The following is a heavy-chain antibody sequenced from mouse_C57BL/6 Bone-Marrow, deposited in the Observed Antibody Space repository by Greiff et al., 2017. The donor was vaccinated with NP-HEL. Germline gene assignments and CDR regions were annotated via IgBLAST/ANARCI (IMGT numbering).Heavy chain of an antibody. D-gene: IGHD2-3*01. CDR1: GFNIKDYY. J-gene: IGHJ2*01. V-gene: IGHV14-4*01. CDR2: IDPENGDT. Sequence: EVQLVESGAELVRPGASVKLSCTASGFNIKDYYMHWVKQRPEQGLEWIGWIDPENGDTEYASKFQGKATITADTSSNTAYLQLSSLTSEDTAVYYCTVDGYYDYWGQGTTLTVSS. CDR3: TVDGYYDY.